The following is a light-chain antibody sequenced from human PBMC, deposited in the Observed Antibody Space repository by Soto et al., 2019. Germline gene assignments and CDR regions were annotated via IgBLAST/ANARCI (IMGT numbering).Light chain of an antibody. Sequence: DIRMTQSPSTLSGSVGDRVTITCRASQTISSWLAWYQQKPGKAPKLLIYKASTLKSGVPSRFSGSGSGTELTLTISSLQPDDFATYYCQHYNSYSESFGKGTKVELK. CDR3: QHYNSYSES. CDR2: KAS. V-gene: IGKV1-5*03. J-gene: IGKJ1*01. CDR1: QTISSW.